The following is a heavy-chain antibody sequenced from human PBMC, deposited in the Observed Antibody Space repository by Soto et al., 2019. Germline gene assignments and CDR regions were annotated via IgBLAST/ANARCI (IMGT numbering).Heavy chain of an antibody. CDR3: TSHSPEDMIRK. Sequence: EVQLVESGGGLVQPGGSLKLSCAASGFTFSGSAVHWVRQASGKGLEWVGRIRNKANSYATAYAASLKGRFMNSRDDSKNMAYLQMNSLKTEDTAVYYCTSHSPEDMIRKWGQGTLVTVSS. V-gene: IGHV3-73*02. CDR1: GFTFSGSA. D-gene: IGHD2-15*01. CDR2: IRNKANSYAT. J-gene: IGHJ4*02.